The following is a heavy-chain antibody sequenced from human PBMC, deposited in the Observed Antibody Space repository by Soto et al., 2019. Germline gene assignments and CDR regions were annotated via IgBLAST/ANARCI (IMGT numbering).Heavy chain of an antibody. CDR2: ISYDGSNN. J-gene: IGHJ6*02. V-gene: IGHV3-30*18. CDR3: AKAKLEIAAAGTSYYYYYGMDV. Sequence: GGSLRLSCAASGLTFSSYGMHWVRQAPGKGLEWVAVISYDGSNNYYADSVKGGFTITRENSKNTLYLQMNSLSAEDTAVDYCAKAKLEIAAAGTSYYYYYGMDVWGQGTTVTVSS. D-gene: IGHD6-13*01. CDR1: GLTFSSYG.